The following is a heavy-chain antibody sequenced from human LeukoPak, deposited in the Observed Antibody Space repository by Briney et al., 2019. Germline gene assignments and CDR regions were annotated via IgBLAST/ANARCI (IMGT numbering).Heavy chain of an antibody. CDR1: GFTFSSYS. D-gene: IGHD2-21*02. CDR3: ARVTATDDYFDY. J-gene: IGHJ4*02. CDR2: ISSSSSTI. V-gene: IGHV3-48*01. Sequence: PGGSLRLSCAASGFTFSSYSMNWVRQAPGKGLEWVSYISSSSSTIHYADSVKGRFTISRDNAKNSLYLQMDSLRVEDTAVYYCARVTATDDYFDYWGQGTLVTVSS.